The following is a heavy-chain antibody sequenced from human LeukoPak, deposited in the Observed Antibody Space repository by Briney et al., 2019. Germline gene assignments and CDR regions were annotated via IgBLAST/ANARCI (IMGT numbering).Heavy chain of an antibody. Sequence: SETLSLTCSVYGGSFSGYYWGWIGQPPGKGLEWIGEINHSGSTNYNPSLKSRVTISVDTSKNQFSLKLSSVTAADAAVYYCARVRQYYMDVWGKGTTVTVSS. CDR1: GGSFSGYY. D-gene: IGHD6-6*01. CDR3: ARVRQYYMDV. CDR2: INHSGST. J-gene: IGHJ6*03. V-gene: IGHV4-34*01.